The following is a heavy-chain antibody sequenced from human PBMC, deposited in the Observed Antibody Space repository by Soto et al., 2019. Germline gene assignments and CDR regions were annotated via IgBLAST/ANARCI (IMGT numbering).Heavy chain of an antibody. Sequence: HPGGSLRLSCAASGFTFSSYAMSWVRQAPGKGLEWVSAISGSGGSTYYADSVKGRFTISRDNSKNRLYLQMNSLRAEDTAVYYCVKLPGGSNYDFWSGYSHWGQGTLVTVSS. V-gene: IGHV3-23*01. D-gene: IGHD3-3*01. CDR1: GFTFSSYA. J-gene: IGHJ4*02. CDR3: VKLPGGSNYDFWSGYSH. CDR2: ISGSGGST.